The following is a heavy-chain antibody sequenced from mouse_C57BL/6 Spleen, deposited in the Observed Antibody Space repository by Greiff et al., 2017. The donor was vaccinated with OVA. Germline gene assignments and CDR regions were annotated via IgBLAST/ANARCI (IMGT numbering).Heavy chain of an antibody. CDR3: ARESLPYGSNFFDY. CDR1: GYSFTGYY. D-gene: IGHD1-1*01. V-gene: IGHV1-42*01. J-gene: IGHJ2*01. Sequence: EVQLQQSGPELVKPGASVKISCKASGYSFTGYYMNWVKQSPEKSLEWIGEINPSTGGTTYNQKFKAKATLTVDKSSSTAYMQLKSLTSEDSAVYYCARESLPYGSNFFDYWGQGTTLTVSS. CDR2: INPSTGGT.